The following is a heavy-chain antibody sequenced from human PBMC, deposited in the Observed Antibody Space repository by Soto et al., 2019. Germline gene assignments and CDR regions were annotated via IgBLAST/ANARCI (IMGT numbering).Heavy chain of an antibody. CDR3: SKGRLSFDF. J-gene: IGHJ4*02. Sequence: PGGSLRLSCAASGFIFSNYAMNWVRQAPGKGLEWVSFVSANADGTFYADSVKGRFSISRDNSKNTLYLQMNNLRAEDTAIYYCSKGRLSFDFWGQGTLGTV. CDR1: GFIFSNYA. V-gene: IGHV3-23*01. CDR2: VSANADGT.